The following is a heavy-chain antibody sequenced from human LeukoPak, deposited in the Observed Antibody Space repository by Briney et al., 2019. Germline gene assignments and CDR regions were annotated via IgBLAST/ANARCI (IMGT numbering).Heavy chain of an antibody. J-gene: IGHJ3*02. CDR1: GFTFSSYG. CDR3: AKDVDYGDYVYAFDI. Sequence: PGGSLRLSCAASGFTFSSYGMHWVRQAPGKGLEWVAVISYDGSDKYYADSVKGRFTISRDNSKNTLYLQMNSLRAEDTAVYYCAKDVDYGDYVYAFDIWGQGTMVTVSS. D-gene: IGHD4-17*01. CDR2: ISYDGSDK. V-gene: IGHV3-30*18.